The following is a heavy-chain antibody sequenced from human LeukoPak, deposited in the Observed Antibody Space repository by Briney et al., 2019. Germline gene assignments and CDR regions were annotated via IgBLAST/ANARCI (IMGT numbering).Heavy chain of an antibody. CDR1: GFTFSNYE. D-gene: IGHD6-25*01. J-gene: IGHJ4*02. V-gene: IGHV3-48*03. CDR3: ARDSGVDDYFDS. CDR2: MSGSGRVT. Sequence: GGSLSPSCAASGFTFSNYELNWVRQAPGKGLEWVSYMSGSGRVTHYADSVRGRFTISRDNAKNAVYLQMTSLRADDTAIYYCARDSGVDDYFDSWGQGTLVTVSS.